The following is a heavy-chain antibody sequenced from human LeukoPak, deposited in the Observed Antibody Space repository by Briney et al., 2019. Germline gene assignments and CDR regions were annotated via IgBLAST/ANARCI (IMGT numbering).Heavy chain of an antibody. CDR2: IIPIFGTA. CDR3: AGSYSDLYYYYMDV. Sequence: ASVKVSCKASGYTFTGYYMHWVRQAPGQGLEWMGGIIPIFGTANYAQKFQGRVTITADESTSTAYMELSSLRSEDTAVYYCAGSYSDLYYYYMDVWGKGTTVTVSS. J-gene: IGHJ6*03. CDR1: GYTFTGYY. V-gene: IGHV1-69*13. D-gene: IGHD2-21*01.